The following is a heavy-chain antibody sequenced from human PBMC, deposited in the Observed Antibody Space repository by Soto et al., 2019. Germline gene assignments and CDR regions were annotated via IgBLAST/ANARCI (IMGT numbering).Heavy chain of an antibody. V-gene: IGHV4-39*01. Sequence: QLQLQESGPGLVKPSETLSLTCTVSGGSISSSSYYWGWIRQPPGKGLEWIGSIYYSGSTYYNPSLKSRVTISVDTSKNQFSLKLSSVTAADTAVYYCARLGKYGDYEDYWGQGTLVTVSS. CDR3: ARLGKYGDYEDY. D-gene: IGHD4-17*01. J-gene: IGHJ4*02. CDR1: GGSISSSSYY. CDR2: IYYSGST.